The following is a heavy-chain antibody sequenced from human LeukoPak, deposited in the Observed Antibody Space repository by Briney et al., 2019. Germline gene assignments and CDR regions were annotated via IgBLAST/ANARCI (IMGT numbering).Heavy chain of an antibody. CDR1: GASVIKDTSY. CDR3: ARSLHIVATISPLFDY. V-gene: IGHV4-39*01. Sequence: NSSATLSLTCTVSGASVIKDTSYWGWIRQPPGKDLEWIGTIHSSGNTYTYYNPSLKSRVTISVDTSKNQFSLKLSSVTAADTAVYYCARSLHIVATISPLFDYWGQGTLVIVSS. D-gene: IGHD5-12*01. CDR2: IHSSGNT. J-gene: IGHJ4*02.